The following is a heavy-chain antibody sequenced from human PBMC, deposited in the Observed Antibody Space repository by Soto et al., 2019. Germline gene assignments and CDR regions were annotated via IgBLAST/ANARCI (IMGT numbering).Heavy chain of an antibody. CDR3: ASSYYDFWSGSLFYGMDV. V-gene: IGHV4-34*01. CDR2: INHSGST. CDR1: GGSFSGYY. Sequence: LSRTCAVYGGSFSGYYWSWIRQPPGKGLEWIGEINHSGSTNYNPSLKSRVTISVDTSKNQFSLKLSSVTAADTAVYYCASSYYDFWSGSLFYGMDVWGQGTTVTVSS. J-gene: IGHJ6*02. D-gene: IGHD3-3*01.